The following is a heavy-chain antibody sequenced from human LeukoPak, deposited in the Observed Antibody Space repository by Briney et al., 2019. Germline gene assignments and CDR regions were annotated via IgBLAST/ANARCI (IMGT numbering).Heavy chain of an antibody. D-gene: IGHD6-19*01. CDR1: GGSFSGYY. V-gene: IGHV4-34*01. CDR2: INHSGST. Sequence: SGTLSLTCAVYGGSFSGYYWSWIRQPPGKGLEWIGEINHSGSTNYNPSLKSRVTISVDTSKNQFSLKLSSVTAADTAVYYCARAQWLVPDYWGQGTLVTVSS. CDR3: ARAQWLVPDY. J-gene: IGHJ4*02.